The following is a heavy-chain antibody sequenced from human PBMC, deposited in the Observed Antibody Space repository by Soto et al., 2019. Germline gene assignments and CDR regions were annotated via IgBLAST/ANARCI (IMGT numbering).Heavy chain of an antibody. D-gene: IGHD3-22*01. Sequence: GGSLRLSCAASGFTFSNAWMSWVRQAPGKGLEWVGRIKSKTDGGTTDYDAPEKGRFTSSRDDSKNTLYLQMNSLKTEDTAVCYSTPGITMIVVDFDYWGQGTRVTVSS. CDR2: IKSKTDGGTT. V-gene: IGHV3-15*01. CDR1: GFTFSNAW. J-gene: IGHJ4*02. CDR3: TPGITMIVVDFDY.